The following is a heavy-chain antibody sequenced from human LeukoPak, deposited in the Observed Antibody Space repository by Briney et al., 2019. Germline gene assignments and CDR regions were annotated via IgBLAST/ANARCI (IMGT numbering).Heavy chain of an antibody. CDR1: GFTFSNAW. J-gene: IGHJ4*02. CDR2: IKSKTDGGTT. D-gene: IGHD4-17*01. V-gene: IGHV3-15*01. CDR3: ATEYYGAYNF. Sequence: GGSLRISCAASGFTFSNAWMSWVRQAPGKGLEWVGRIKSKTDGGTTDYAAPVKGRFTISRDDSKNTLYLQMNSLKTEDTAVYFCATEYYGAYNFWGQGTLVSVSS.